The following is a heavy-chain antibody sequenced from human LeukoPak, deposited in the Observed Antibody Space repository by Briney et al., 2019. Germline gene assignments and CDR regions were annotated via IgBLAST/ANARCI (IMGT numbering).Heavy chain of an antibody. Sequence: SETLSLTCNVSGDSISSSYDYWGWIRQPPGKGLEWIGSIYYSGSTYYKPSLKSRVTISVDTSKNHFSLKLNSVTAADTAVYYCARLKGPQLQSTLTTWGSFWYFDLWGRGTLVTVSA. D-gene: IGHD4-11*01. J-gene: IGHJ2*01. CDR2: IYYSGST. CDR3: ARLKGPQLQSTLTTWGSFWYFDL. CDR1: GDSISSSYDY. V-gene: IGHV4-39*07.